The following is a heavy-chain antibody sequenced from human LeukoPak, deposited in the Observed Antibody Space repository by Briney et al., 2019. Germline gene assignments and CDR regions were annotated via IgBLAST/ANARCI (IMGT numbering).Heavy chain of an antibody. D-gene: IGHD2-21*02. CDR3: AREGNGVVTAIDLAY. CDR1: GYTFTGYY. CDR2: INPNSGGT. Sequence: EASVKVSCKASGYTFTGYYMHWVRQAPGQGLEWMGWINPNSGGTNYAQKFQGRVTMTRDTSISTAYMELSRLRSDDTVVYYCAREGNGVVTAIDLAYWGQGTLVTVSS. V-gene: IGHV1-2*02. J-gene: IGHJ4*02.